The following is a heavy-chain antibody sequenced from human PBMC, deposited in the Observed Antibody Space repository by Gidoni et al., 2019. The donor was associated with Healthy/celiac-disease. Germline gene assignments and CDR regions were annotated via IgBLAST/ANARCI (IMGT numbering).Heavy chain of an antibody. CDR1: GGSISSYY. V-gene: IGHV4-59*08. Sequence: QVQLQESGPGLVKPSETLSLTCTVSGGSISSYYWSWIRQPPGKGLEWIGYIYYSGSTNYNPSLKSRVTISVDTSKNQFSLKLSSVTAADTAVYYCARHESLGGSDAFDIWGQGTMVTVSS. CDR2: IYYSGST. CDR3: ARHESLGGSDAFDI. J-gene: IGHJ3*02. D-gene: IGHD3-10*01.